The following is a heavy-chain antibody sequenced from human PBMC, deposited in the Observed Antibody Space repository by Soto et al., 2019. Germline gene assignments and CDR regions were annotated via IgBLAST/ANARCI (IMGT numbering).Heavy chain of an antibody. J-gene: IGHJ4*02. D-gene: IGHD6-19*01. V-gene: IGHV3-23*01. CDR2: ISGSGGST. CDR1: GFTFSSYA. CDR3: ATSARYSSGWYGY. Sequence: GGSLRLSCAASGFTFSSYAMSWVRQAPGKGPEWVSAISGSGGSTYYADSVKGRFTISRDNSKNTLYLQMNSLRAEDTAVYYCATSARYSSGWYGYWGQGTLVTVSS.